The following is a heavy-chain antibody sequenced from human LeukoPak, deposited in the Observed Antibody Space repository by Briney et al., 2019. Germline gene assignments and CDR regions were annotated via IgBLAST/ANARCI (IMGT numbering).Heavy chain of an antibody. CDR2: ISAYNGNT. D-gene: IGHD3-10*01. Sequence: ASVKVSCKASGYTFTSYGISWVRQAPGQGLEWMGWISAYNGNTSYAQKLQGRVTMTTDTSTSTAYMELRSLRSDDTAVYYCARDRTRKPTENYYGSGSLYWGQGTLVTVSS. J-gene: IGHJ4*02. V-gene: IGHV1-18*01. CDR3: ARDRTRKPTENYYGSGSLY. CDR1: GYTFTSYG.